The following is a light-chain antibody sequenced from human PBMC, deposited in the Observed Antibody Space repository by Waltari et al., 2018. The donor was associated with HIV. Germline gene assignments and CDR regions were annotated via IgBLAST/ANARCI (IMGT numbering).Light chain of an antibody. Sequence: QSVLTQPPSAYGTPGQRVTISCSGSSSNIGSNYVYWYQQLPGAAPKLLIYTNNQRPPGVPDRFSGSKSGTSASLAITGLRSEDEADYYCATWDDSLSGYVFGTGTKVTVL. J-gene: IGLJ1*01. V-gene: IGLV1-47*01. CDR2: TNN. CDR1: SSNIGSNY. CDR3: ATWDDSLSGYV.